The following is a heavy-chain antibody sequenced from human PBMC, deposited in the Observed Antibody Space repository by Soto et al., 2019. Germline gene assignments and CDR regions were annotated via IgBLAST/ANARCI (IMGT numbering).Heavy chain of an antibody. CDR1: GFTFSNYG. CDR3: AKDIVKYTYGACDY. V-gene: IGHV3-30*18. J-gene: IGHJ4*02. Sequence: QVQLVESGGAVVQPGKSLRLSCAASGFTFSNYGMYWVRQAPGKGLEWVAAISYDGSNNYHADSVKGRFTISRDNSKNTLYLQLNSLRTEDTTVYYCAKDIVKYTYGACDYWGQGVLVTVSS. CDR2: ISYDGSNN. D-gene: IGHD5-18*01.